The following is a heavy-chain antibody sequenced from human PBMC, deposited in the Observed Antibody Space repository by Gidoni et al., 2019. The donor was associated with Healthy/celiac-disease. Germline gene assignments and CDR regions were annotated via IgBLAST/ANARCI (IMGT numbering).Heavy chain of an antibody. CDR3: ARDGHIVTIFGVVYYFDY. V-gene: IGHV3-74*01. Sequence: EVQLVESGGGLVQPGGSLRLSCAASGFTFSSYWMHWVRQAPGKGLVWVSRINSDGSSTSYADSVKGRFTISRDNAKNTLYLQMNSLRAEDTAVYYCARDGHIVTIFGVVYYFDYWGQGTLVTVSS. CDR2: INSDGSST. J-gene: IGHJ4*02. CDR1: GFTFSSYW. D-gene: IGHD3-3*01.